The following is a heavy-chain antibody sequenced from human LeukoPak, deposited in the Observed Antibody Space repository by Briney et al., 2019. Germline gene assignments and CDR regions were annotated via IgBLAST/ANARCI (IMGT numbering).Heavy chain of an antibody. J-gene: IGHJ5*02. D-gene: IGHD2-15*01. V-gene: IGHV1-24*01. CDR1: GYTLTELS. CDR3: ARENGDIVVVVAASSWFDP. Sequence: ASVKVSCKVSGYTLTELSMHWVRQAPGKGLEWMGGFDPEDGETIYAQKFQGRVTMTEDTSTDTAYMELSSLRSEDTAVYYCARENGDIVVVVAASSWFDPWGQGTLVTVSS. CDR2: FDPEDGET.